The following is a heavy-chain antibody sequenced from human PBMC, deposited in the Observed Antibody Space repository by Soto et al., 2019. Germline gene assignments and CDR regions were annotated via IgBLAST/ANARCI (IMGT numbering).Heavy chain of an antibody. CDR1: GGSVSTYY. CDR3: VVGPAEPSLGYFDY. CDR2: IYHSGST. V-gene: IGHV4-59*02. J-gene: IGHJ4*02. Sequence: SETLSLTCTVSGGSVSTYYWSWVRQPPGKGLEWIGYIYHSGSTYYNPSLKSRVTISVDRSKNQFSLKLSSVTAADTAVYYCVVGPAEPSLGYFDYWGQGTLVTVSS. D-gene: IGHD2-21*01.